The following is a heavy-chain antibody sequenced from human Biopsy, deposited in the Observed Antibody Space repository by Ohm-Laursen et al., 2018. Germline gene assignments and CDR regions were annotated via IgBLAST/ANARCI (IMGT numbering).Heavy chain of an antibody. V-gene: IGHV4-59*02. CDR2: IYYSVMT. CDR3: ASAGYNPDWNFDL. CDR1: GDSVTKYY. Sequence: SETLSLTCTVSGDSVTKYYWSWIRQPPGKGLEWIGHIYYSVMTNYNPSLQSRVSMSVNTSKKQFSLRLSSVTAADTAVYYCASAGYNPDWNFDLWGRGTRVTVSS. D-gene: IGHD5-24*01. J-gene: IGHJ2*01.